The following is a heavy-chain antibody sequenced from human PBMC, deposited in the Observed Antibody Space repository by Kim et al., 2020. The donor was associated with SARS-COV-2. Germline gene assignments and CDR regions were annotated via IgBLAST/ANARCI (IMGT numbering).Heavy chain of an antibody. J-gene: IGHJ4*02. CDR2: ISYDGSNK. Sequence: GGSLRLSCAASGFTFSSYAMHWVRQAPGKGLEWVAVISYDGSNKYYADSVKGRFTISRDNSKNTLYLQMNSLRAEDTAVYYCARDSLGRGQYFDYWGQGTLVTVSS. V-gene: IGHV3-30*04. CDR1: GFTFSSYA. D-gene: IGHD3-10*01. CDR3: ARDSLGRGQYFDY.